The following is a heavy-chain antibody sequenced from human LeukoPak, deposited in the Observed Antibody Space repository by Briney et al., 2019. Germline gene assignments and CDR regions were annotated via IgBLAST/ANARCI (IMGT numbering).Heavy chain of an antibody. Sequence: ASVKVSCKASGYTFTGYYMHWVRQAPGEGLEWMGWINPNSGGTNYAQKFQGRVTMTRDTSISTAYMELSRLRSGDTAVYYCARVLPIWFGDRGAFDIWGQGTMVTVSS. CDR2: INPNSGGT. D-gene: IGHD3-10*01. V-gene: IGHV1-2*02. CDR3: ARVLPIWFGDRGAFDI. J-gene: IGHJ3*02. CDR1: GYTFTGYY.